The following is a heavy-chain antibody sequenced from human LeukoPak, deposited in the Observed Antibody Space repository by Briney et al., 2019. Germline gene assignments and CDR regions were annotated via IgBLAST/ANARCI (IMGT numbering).Heavy chain of an antibody. CDR2: ICGSDGST. Sequence: PGGSLRLSCAASGFTFSTYAMNWVRQAPGKGLEWVSSICGSDGSTYYADSVKGRFSISRDNSKNTVYLQMNSLRAEDTAVYYCAKQGSGSCYSGFHIWGQGTMVTVSS. CDR1: GFTFSTYA. V-gene: IGHV3-23*01. D-gene: IGHD2-15*01. CDR3: AKQGSGSCYSGFHI. J-gene: IGHJ3*02.